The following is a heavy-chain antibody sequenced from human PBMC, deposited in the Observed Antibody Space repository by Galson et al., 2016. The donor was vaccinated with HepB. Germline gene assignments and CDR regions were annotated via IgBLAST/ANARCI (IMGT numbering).Heavy chain of an antibody. CDR2: ISGSGSTT. J-gene: IGHJ4*02. CDR3: AREGGYIYGAFDY. CDR1: GFTFSNYG. V-gene: IGHV3-23*01. D-gene: IGHD4-17*01. Sequence: SLRLSCAVSGFTFSNYGMSWVRQAPGKGLEWVSPISGSGSTTYYTDSVKGRFTISRDNSNNMLFLQMNSLRAEDTALYYCAREGGYIYGAFDYWGQGTLVTVSS.